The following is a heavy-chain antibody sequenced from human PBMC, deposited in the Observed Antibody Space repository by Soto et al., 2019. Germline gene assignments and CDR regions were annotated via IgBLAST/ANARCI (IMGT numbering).Heavy chain of an antibody. Sequence: QITLRESGPTLVKPTQTLTLTCSFSGFSLNSTAVGVNRIRQPPGKAPEWLALIYWDDDNHYSPSLKRRLTITKDTSKNQVVLTMTNMDPVDTATYYCAHGSGWLSDYWGQGTLVTVSS. CDR2: IYWDDDN. J-gene: IGHJ4*02. V-gene: IGHV2-5*02. CDR3: AHGSGWLSDY. D-gene: IGHD6-13*01. CDR1: GFSLNSTAVG.